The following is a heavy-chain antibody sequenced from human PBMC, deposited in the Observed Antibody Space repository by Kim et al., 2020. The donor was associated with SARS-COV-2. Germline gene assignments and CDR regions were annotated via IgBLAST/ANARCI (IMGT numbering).Heavy chain of an antibody. Sequence: GGSLRLSCAASGFTFSSYAMSWVRQAPGKGLEWVSAISGSGGSTYYADSVKGRFTISRDNSKNTLYLQMNSLRAEDTAVYYCAKDWSASGTMVRGVPYYYYGMDVWGQGTTVTVSS. CDR1: GFTFSSYA. V-gene: IGHV3-23*01. D-gene: IGHD3-10*01. J-gene: IGHJ6*02. CDR3: AKDWSASGTMVRGVPYYYYGMDV. CDR2: ISGSGGST.